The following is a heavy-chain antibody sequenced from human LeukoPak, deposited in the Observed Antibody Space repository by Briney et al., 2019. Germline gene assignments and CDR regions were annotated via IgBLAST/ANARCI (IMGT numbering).Heavy chain of an antibody. CDR2: IYYTGST. CDR1: GDSMSSSNYY. J-gene: IGHJ4*02. V-gene: IGHV4-39*01. CDR3: ARLTHYGSGSYYNSLIDY. Sequence: SETLSLTCTVSGDSMSSSNYYWGWIRQPSGKGLEWIGSIYYTGSTYYNPSLKSRVTIFVDTSKNQFSLKLGSVTAADTAVYYCARLTHYGSGSYYNSLIDYWGQGTLVTVSS. D-gene: IGHD3-10*01.